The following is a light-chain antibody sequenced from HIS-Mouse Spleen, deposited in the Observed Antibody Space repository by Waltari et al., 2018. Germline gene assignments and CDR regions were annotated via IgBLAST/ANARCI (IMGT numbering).Light chain of an antibody. Sequence: QSVLTQPPSASGTPGQSVTISCSGSSSNIGSNYVYWYQQLPGTAPKLLITRTNPRPSGVPDRFSGSKSGTSASLAISGLRSEDEADYYCAAWDDSLSGPVFGGGTKLTVL. CDR1: SSNIGSNY. CDR2: RTN. V-gene: IGLV1-47*01. J-gene: IGLJ3*02. CDR3: AAWDDSLSGPV.